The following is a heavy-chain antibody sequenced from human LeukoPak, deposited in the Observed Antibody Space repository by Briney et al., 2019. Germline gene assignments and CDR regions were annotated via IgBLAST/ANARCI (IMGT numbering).Heavy chain of an antibody. D-gene: IGHD5-18*01. J-gene: IGHJ4*02. V-gene: IGHV3-33*01. CDR2: IWYDGSKK. Sequence: GGSLRLSCAASGFTFSNYGIHCVRQTPGKGLEWVTVIWYDGSKKYYADSVKGRFTISRDNSKNTLYLQMSSLRGEDTAMYYCARGSSEYSHGLDYWGQGTLLTVSS. CDR3: ARGSSEYSHGLDY. CDR1: GFTFSNYG.